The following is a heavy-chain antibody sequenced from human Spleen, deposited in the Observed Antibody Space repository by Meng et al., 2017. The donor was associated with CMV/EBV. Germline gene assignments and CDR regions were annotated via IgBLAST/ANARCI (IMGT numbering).Heavy chain of an antibody. D-gene: IGHD7-27*01. V-gene: IGHV1-18*01. CDR2: INTYNGNT. Sequence: CKASGYTFNTHSINWVRQAPGQGLEWMGWINTYNGNTKFAQKFQGRVTLTTDSSTTTAFMELRSLRSDDTAVYYCARDEANWGFCNLWGRGTLVTVSS. J-gene: IGHJ2*01. CDR3: ARDEANWGFCNL. CDR1: GYTFNTHS.